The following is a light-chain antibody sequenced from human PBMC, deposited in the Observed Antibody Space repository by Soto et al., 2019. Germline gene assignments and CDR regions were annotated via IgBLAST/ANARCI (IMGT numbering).Light chain of an antibody. Sequence: EIVLTQSPATLSLSPGERATLSCRASQSVGSFLAWYQQKSGQAPRLLIYDASNRAPGIPARFSGSGSGTAFPLPIRSLEPEDFAVYYCQHRSNWLGTFGPGTKVDIK. CDR2: DAS. V-gene: IGKV3-11*01. CDR3: QHRSNWLGT. CDR1: QSVGSF. J-gene: IGKJ3*01.